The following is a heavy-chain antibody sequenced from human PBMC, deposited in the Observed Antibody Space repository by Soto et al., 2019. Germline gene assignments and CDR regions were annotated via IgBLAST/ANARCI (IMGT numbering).Heavy chain of an antibody. CDR3: ARDGGSGSYYNPYYFDY. CDR2: IIPIFGAA. Sequence: ASVKVSCKASGGTFSSYAISWVRQAPGQGLEWMGGIIPIFGAANYAQKFQGRVTITADESTSTAYMELSSLRSEDTAVYYCARDGGSGSYYNPYYFDYWGQGTLVTAPQ. V-gene: IGHV1-69*13. D-gene: IGHD3-10*01. CDR1: GGTFSSYA. J-gene: IGHJ4*02.